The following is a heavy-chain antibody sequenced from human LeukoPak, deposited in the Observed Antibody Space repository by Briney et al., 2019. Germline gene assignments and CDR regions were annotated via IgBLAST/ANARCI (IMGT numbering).Heavy chain of an antibody. CDR1: GGSISSGGYY. D-gene: IGHD1-26*01. CDR2: IYYSGST. J-gene: IGHJ6*02. Sequence: SQTLSLTCTVSGGSISSGGYYWSWIRQYSGKGLEWIGYIYYSGSTHYNPSLKSRVTISVDKAKNQFSLKMRSVTAADTAVYYCARDRLATGGMDVWGQGTTVTVSS. CDR3: ARDRLATGGMDV. V-gene: IGHV4-31*03.